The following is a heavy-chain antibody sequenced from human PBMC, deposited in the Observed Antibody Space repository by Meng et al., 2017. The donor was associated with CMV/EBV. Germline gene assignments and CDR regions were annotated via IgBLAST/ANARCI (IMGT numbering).Heavy chain of an antibody. CDR1: GGSISSGDYY. J-gene: IGHJ4*02. CDR3: ARVTSRVAGAFDY. V-gene: IGHV4-30-4*08. Sequence: LQGSGPGLVTPSQTLSLTCTVSGGSISSGDYYWSWIRQPPGKGLEWIGYIYYSGSTYYNPSLKSRVTISVGTSKNQFSLKLSSVTAADTAVYYCARVTSRVAGAFDYWGQGTLVTVSS. CDR2: IYYSGST. D-gene: IGHD1-14*01.